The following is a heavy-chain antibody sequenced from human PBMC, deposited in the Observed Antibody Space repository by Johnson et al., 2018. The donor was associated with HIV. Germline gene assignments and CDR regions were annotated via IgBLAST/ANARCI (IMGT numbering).Heavy chain of an antibody. CDR1: GFTLSSYG. J-gene: IGHJ3*02. CDR2: IKTDGSNT. Sequence: QVQLVESGGGVVQPGGSLRLSCAASGFTLSSYGIHWVRQAPGKGLMWVSNIKTDGSNTNYADSVKGRFTISRDNAKNTLYLQMNSLRAEDTAVYYCARDLTNWGVGDAFDIWGQGTMVTVSS. CDR3: ARDLTNWGVGDAFDI. D-gene: IGHD7-27*01. V-gene: IGHV3-NL1*01.